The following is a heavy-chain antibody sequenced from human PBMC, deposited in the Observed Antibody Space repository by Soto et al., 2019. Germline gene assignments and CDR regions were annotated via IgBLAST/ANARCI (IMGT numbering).Heavy chain of an antibody. CDR3: ALPYYYDSSGYSSHYNWFDP. CDR2: IIPIFGTA. J-gene: IGHJ5*02. CDR1: GGTFSSYA. V-gene: IGHV1-69*13. Sequence: SSVKVSSKATGGTFSSYAISWVRQAPGQGLEWMGGIIPIFGTANYAQKFQGRVTITADESTSTAYMELSSLRSEDTAVYYCALPYYYDSSGYSSHYNWFDPWGQGTLVTVSS. D-gene: IGHD3-22*01.